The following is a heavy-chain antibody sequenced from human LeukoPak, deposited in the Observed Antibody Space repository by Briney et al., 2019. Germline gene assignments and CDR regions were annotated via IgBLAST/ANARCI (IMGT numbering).Heavy chain of an antibody. Sequence: ASVKVSCKASGYTFTRYVINWVRQAPGQGLEWMGWINTNTGNPTYAQGFIGRSVFSLDTSVNTAYLQISSLKTEDTAMYYCARGVSGSSTLDFWGQGTLVTVSS. V-gene: IGHV7-4-1*02. CDR2: INTNTGNP. J-gene: IGHJ4*02. D-gene: IGHD1-26*01. CDR1: GYTFTRYV. CDR3: ARGVSGSSTLDF.